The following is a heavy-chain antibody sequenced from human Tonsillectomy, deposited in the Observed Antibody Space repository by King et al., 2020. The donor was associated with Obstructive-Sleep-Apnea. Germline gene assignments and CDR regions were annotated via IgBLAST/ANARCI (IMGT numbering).Heavy chain of an antibody. CDR1: GFSLNNNW. CDR3: AKDGPTGVDALD. CDR2: IKQDGDKT. Sequence: VQLVESGGGLVQPGGSLRLSCAASGFSLNNNWMSWVRQAPGKGLEWVATIKQDGDKTYYVDSVKGRFTISRDNAKNSLYLEMTNLRAEDTALYYCAKDGPTGVDALDIGA. D-gene: IGHD1-14*01. J-gene: IGHJ3*02. V-gene: IGHV3-7*04.